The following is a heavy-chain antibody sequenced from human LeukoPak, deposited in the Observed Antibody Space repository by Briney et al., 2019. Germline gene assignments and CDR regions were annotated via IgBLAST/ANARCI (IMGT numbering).Heavy chain of an antibody. V-gene: IGHV3-48*01. CDR3: ARDDPCYDILTGPGAFDI. CDR1: GFTFSSYS. Sequence: GGSLRLSCAASGFTFSSYSMNWVRQAPGKGLEWVSYISSSSSTIYYADSVKGRFTISRDNAKNSLYLQMNSLRAEDTAVYYCARDDPCYDILTGPGAFDIWGQGTMVTVS. CDR2: ISSSSSTI. D-gene: IGHD3-9*01. J-gene: IGHJ3*02.